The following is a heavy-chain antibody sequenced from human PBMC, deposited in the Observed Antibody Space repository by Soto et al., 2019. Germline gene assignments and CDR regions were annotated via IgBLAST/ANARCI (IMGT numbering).Heavy chain of an antibody. Sequence: GASVKVSCKASGGTFSSYAISWVRQAPGEGLEWMGVIISIFGTANYAQKFQGRVTITADKSTSTAYMELSSLRSEDTAVYYCASQEPLRFLEWLPRGLYYNYYGMDVWGQGTTVTVSS. CDR3: ASQEPLRFLEWLPRGLYYNYYGMDV. V-gene: IGHV1-69*06. J-gene: IGHJ6*02. D-gene: IGHD3-3*01. CDR2: IISIFGTA. CDR1: GGTFSSYA.